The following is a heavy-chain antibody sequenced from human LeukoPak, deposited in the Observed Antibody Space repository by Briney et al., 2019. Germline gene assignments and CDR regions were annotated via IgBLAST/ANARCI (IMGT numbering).Heavy chain of an antibody. CDR3: AKDNRRHYTSGPNPDSLH. V-gene: IGHV3-9*01. J-gene: IGHJ4*02. CDR2: ISWNSDTI. CDR1: GFIFNNYA. D-gene: IGHD6-19*01. Sequence: GGSLRLSCAGSGFIFNNYAMHWVRQPPGKGLEWVSGISWNSDTIDYADSVRGRFTISRDNAKNSLYLQMDSLRVENTAFYYCAKDNRRHYTSGPNPDSLHWGQGALVTVSS.